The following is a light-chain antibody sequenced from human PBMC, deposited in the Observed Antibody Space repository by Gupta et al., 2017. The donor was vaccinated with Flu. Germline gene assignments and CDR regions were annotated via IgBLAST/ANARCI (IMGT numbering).Light chain of an antibody. V-gene: IGKV1-27*01. Sequence: PSSLSASVGYRVTITCRSSQGIGNYLAWYQQKPGKVPKLLIYAASTLQSGVPSRFSGSGSGTDFTLTISSLQPEDVATYYCQRYNSALWTFGQGTKVEIK. CDR1: QGIGNY. J-gene: IGKJ1*01. CDR3: QRYNSALWT. CDR2: AAS.